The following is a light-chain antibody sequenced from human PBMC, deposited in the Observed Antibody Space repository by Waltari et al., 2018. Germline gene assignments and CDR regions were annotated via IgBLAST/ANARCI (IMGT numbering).Light chain of an antibody. CDR1: QGISSS. J-gene: IGKJ3*01. CDR3: QQLNSYPLT. CDR2: AAS. Sequence: DIQLTQSPSFLSASVGDRVTITCRASQGISSSLAWYQQKPGKAPELLIYAASPLQIGVPSRFSGSGSGTEFTLTISSLQPEDFATYYCQQLNSYPLTFGPGTKVDVK. V-gene: IGKV1-9*01.